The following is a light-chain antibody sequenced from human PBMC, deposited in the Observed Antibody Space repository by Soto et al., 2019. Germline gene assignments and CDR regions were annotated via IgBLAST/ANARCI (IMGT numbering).Light chain of an antibody. J-gene: IGLJ1*01. CDR3: WSYAGSYTYV. CDR1: SSDVGGYNY. V-gene: IGLV2-11*01. CDR2: DVS. Sequence: HSVLTPPRSVSGSPAQSFTISCNRTSSDVGGYNYVSWYQQHPGKAPKLMIYDVSRRPSGVPDRFSGSKSGNTASLTISGLQAEDEADYYCWSYAGSYTYVFGNGTKVTVL.